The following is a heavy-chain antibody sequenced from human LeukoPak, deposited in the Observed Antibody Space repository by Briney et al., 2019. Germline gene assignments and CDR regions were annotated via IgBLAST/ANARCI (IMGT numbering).Heavy chain of an antibody. J-gene: IGHJ4*02. CDR1: GYTFTSYA. Sequence: GASVKVSCKASGYTFTSYAMHWVRQAPGQRLEWMGWINAGNGNTKYSQKFQGRVTITRDTSASTAYMELSSLRSEDTAVYYCAKGAAAEGGQIDWGQGTLVTVSS. CDR3: AKGAAAEGGQID. V-gene: IGHV1-3*01. D-gene: IGHD6-13*01. CDR2: INAGNGNT.